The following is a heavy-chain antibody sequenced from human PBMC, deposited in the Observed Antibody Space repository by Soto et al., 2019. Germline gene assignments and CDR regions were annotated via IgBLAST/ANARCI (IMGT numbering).Heavy chain of an antibody. CDR2: IYYSGST. V-gene: IGHV4-61*01. J-gene: IGHJ5*02. D-gene: IGHD3-16*01. CDR1: GGSVSSGSYY. CDR3: ARGEEMITFGGVSSGWFDP. Sequence: SETLSLTCTVSGGSVSSGSYYWSWIRQPPGKGLEWIGYIYYSGSTNYNPSLKSRVTISVDTSKNQFSLKLSSVTAADTAVYYCARGEEMITFGGVSSGWFDPWGQGTLVTVSS.